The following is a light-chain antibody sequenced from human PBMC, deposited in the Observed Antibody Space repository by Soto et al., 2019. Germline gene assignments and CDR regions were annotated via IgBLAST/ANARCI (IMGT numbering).Light chain of an antibody. Sequence: DIQMAQSPSALSASVGDRVTMICRASQSISSYLNWYQQKPGKAPKLLIYAASSLQSGVPSRFSGSGSGTDFTLTISSLQPEDFATYYCQQSYSTPLTFGGGTKVDIK. CDR3: QQSYSTPLT. CDR2: AAS. J-gene: IGKJ4*01. CDR1: QSISSY. V-gene: IGKV1-39*01.